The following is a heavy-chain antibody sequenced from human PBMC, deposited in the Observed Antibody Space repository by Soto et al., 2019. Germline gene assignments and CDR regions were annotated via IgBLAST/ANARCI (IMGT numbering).Heavy chain of an antibody. Sequence: EVQLVESGGGLVQPGGSLRLSCAVSGFTFSNYWIHWVRQAPGKGLEWVSLINSDGSSTSYADSVKGRFTISRDNAKNTLNLQMNSLRAEDTAVYYCASSHDHGDLCDHWGQGTLVTVSS. CDR1: GFTFSNYW. CDR3: ASSHDHGDLCDH. J-gene: IGHJ4*02. D-gene: IGHD4-17*01. V-gene: IGHV3-74*01. CDR2: INSDGSST.